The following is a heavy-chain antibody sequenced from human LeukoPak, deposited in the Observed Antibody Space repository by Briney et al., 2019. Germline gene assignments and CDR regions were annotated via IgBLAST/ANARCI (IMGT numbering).Heavy chain of an antibody. CDR1: GGSISSHY. D-gene: IGHD1-1*01. Sequence: SETLSLTCTVSGGSISSHYWSWIRQPPGEGLEWIGYIYYSGSTNYNPPLKSRVTISVDTSKNQFSLKLSSVTAADTAVYYCARGVPFDPWGQGTLVTVSS. CDR3: ARGVPFDP. V-gene: IGHV4-59*11. CDR2: IYYSGST. J-gene: IGHJ5*02.